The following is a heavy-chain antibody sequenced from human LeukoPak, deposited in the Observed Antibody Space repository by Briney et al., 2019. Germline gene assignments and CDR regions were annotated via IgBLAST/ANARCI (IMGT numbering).Heavy chain of an antibody. CDR2: IRYDGGNK. D-gene: IGHD5-24*01. CDR1: GFTFTDHY. J-gene: IGHJ6*02. Sequence: GGSLRLSCAAPGFTFTDHYMSWVRQAPGKGLEWVAFIRYDGGNKYYADSVKRRFTISRDNSKNTLYLQMNSLRAEDTAVYYCARSRDGHNYYYYGMDVWGQGTTVTVSS. CDR3: ARSRDGHNYYYYGMDV. V-gene: IGHV3-30*14.